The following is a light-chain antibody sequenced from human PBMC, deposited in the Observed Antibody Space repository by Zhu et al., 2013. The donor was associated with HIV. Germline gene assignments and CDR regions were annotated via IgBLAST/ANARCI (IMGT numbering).Light chain of an antibody. CDR3: QQANNFPRT. CDR1: QNIANY. Sequence: DVQMTQSPSTLSVSLGDRVTITCRASQNIANYLAWYQQKPGEVPKLLIYAASTLQSGVPSRFSGSGSETDFTLTISSLQPEDVATYYCQQANNFPRTFGQGTKVEIK. J-gene: IGKJ1*01. CDR2: AAS. V-gene: IGKV1-27*01.